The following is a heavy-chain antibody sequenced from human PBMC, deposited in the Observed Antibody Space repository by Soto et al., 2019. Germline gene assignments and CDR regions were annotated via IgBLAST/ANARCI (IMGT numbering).Heavy chain of an antibody. CDR1: GFTFDDYT. V-gene: IGHV3-43*01. J-gene: IGHJ6*02. Sequence: GGSLRLSCAASGFTFDDYTMHWVRQAPGKGLEWVSLISWDGGSTYYADSVKGRFTISRDNSKNSLYLQMNSLRTEDTALYYCAKGLAAAGLDYYYYYGMDVWGQGTTVTVSS. CDR3: AKGLAAAGLDYYYYYGMDV. D-gene: IGHD6-13*01. CDR2: ISWDGGST.